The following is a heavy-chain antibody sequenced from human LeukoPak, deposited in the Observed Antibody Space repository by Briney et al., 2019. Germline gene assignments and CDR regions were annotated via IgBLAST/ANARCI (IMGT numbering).Heavy chain of an antibody. Sequence: PGRSLRLSCTGSGFTFSIYGIHWVRQAPGKGLEWVAVISYDGSNKYYADSVKGRFTISRDNSKNTLYLQMNSLRAEDTAVYYCAKDAFDWTTAAIDYWGQGTLVTVSS. J-gene: IGHJ4*02. D-gene: IGHD3-9*01. V-gene: IGHV3-30*18. CDR3: AKDAFDWTTAAIDY. CDR2: ISYDGSNK. CDR1: GFTFSIYG.